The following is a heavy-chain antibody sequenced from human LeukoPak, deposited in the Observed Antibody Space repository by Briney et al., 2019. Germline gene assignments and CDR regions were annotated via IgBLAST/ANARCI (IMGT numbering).Heavy chain of an antibody. D-gene: IGHD6-19*01. Sequence: GGSLRLSCAASGFTFSSYSMNWVRHAPGKGLEWVSSISSSSSYIYYADSVEGRFTISRDNAKNSLYLQMNSLRAEDTAVHYCARAPVKVAVAGIYYFDYWGQGTLVTVSS. CDR1: GFTFSSYS. J-gene: IGHJ4*02. V-gene: IGHV3-21*01. CDR3: ARAPVKVAVAGIYYFDY. CDR2: ISSSSSYI.